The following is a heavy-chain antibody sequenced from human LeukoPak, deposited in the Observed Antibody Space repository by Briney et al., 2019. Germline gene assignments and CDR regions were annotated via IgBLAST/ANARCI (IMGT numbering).Heavy chain of an antibody. Sequence: PSETLSLTCTVSGGSISSYYWSWIRQPPGKGLEWIGYIYYSGSTNYNPSLKSRVTISVDTSKNQFSLKLGSVTAADTAVYYCARYIVGATTGYYYYYYMDVWGKGTTVTVSS. CDR1: GGSISSYY. CDR2: IYYSGST. J-gene: IGHJ6*03. CDR3: ARYIVGATTGYYYYYYMDV. D-gene: IGHD1-26*01. V-gene: IGHV4-59*01.